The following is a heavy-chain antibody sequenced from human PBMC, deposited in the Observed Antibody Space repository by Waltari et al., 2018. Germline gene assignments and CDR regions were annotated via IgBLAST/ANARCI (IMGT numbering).Heavy chain of an antibody. CDR1: GFVFSRSW. D-gene: IGHD3-22*01. V-gene: IGHV3-74*01. Sequence: QLVEFGGGLIQPGESMRVLCSVSGFVFSRSWINCVRQAPCKGLLWVARINSDGSDTSYADSVKGRFTISRDNARNTVYLQMKSLRAEDTAVYYCARVARKTYSSPVPGRDYYYGMDVWGLGTTVTVSS. CDR2: INSDGSDT. J-gene: IGHJ6*02. CDR3: ARVARKTYSSPVPGRDYYYGMDV.